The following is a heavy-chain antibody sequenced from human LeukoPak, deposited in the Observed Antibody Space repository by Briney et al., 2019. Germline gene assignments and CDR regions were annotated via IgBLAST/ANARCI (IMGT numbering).Heavy chain of an antibody. D-gene: IGHD2-15*01. CDR1: GGSISSSDHF. J-gene: IGHJ5*01. V-gene: IGHV4-39*01. Sequence: PSETLSLTCTVSGGSISSSDHFWGWIRQSPGKGLEWIGSLYYTGGAYYSPSLKSRVTILVDTSKNQFSLRLTSVTAADTDVYYCARGFSALVGSGNWFDSWGQGTLVTVSS. CDR3: ARGFSALVGSGNWFDS. CDR2: LYYTGGA.